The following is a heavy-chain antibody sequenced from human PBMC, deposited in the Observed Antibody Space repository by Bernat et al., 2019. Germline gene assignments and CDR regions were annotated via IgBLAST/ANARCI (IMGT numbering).Heavy chain of an antibody. CDR3: ARESRWAPDS. Sequence: QVQLQESGPGLVKPSETLSLTCTVSGGSISSYYWSWIRQPAGKGLEWIGRIYSSGSTNYNPSLKGRVTMSVDTTKNQFFLNVTSVTAADTAVYYCARESRWAPDSWGQGVLVTVSS. CDR2: IYSSGST. D-gene: IGHD5-24*01. V-gene: IGHV4-4*07. J-gene: IGHJ5*01. CDR1: GGSISSYY.